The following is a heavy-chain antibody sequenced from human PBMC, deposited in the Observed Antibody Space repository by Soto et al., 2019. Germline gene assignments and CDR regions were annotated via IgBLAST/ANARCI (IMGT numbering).Heavy chain of an antibody. D-gene: IGHD4-4*01. CDR2: INPSGGST. CDR3: ARGGQVTNYYYYYYMDV. CDR1: GYTFTSYY. J-gene: IGHJ6*03. V-gene: IGHV1-46*03. Sequence: ASVKGSCKASGYTFTSYYMHWVRQAPGQGLEWMGIINPSGGSTSYAQKFQGRVTMTRDTSTSTVYMELSSLRSEDTAVYYCARGGQVTNYYYYYYMDVWGKGTTVTVSS.